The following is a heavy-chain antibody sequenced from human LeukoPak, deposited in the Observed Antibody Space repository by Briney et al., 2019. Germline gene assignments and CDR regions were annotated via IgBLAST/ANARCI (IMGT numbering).Heavy chain of an antibody. CDR1: GGSFSGYY. D-gene: IGHD1-26*01. V-gene: IGHV4-34*01. J-gene: IGHJ4*02. Sequence: SETLSLTCAVYGGSFSGYYWSWIRQPPGKGLEWIGEINHSGSTNYNPSLKSRVTISVDTSKNQFSLKLSSVTAADTAVYYCARGLRREPSGGYWGQGTLVTVSS. CDR2: INHSGST. CDR3: ARGLRREPSGGY.